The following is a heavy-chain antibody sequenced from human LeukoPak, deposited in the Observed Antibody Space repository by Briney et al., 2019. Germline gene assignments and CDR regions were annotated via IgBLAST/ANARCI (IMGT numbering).Heavy chain of an antibody. V-gene: IGHV4-38-2*02. Sequence: PSETLSLTCTVSGYSISSGYYWGWIRQPPGKGLEWIGSIFYSGSTYYNPSLKSRVTISVDTSKNHFSLKLSSVTAADTAVYYCARGSAEFDYWGQGTLVTVSS. CDR3: ARGSAEFDY. CDR1: GYSISSGYY. J-gene: IGHJ4*02. CDR2: IFYSGST.